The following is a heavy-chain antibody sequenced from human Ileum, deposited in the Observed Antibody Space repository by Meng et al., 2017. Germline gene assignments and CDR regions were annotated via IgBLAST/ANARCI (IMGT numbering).Heavy chain of an antibody. V-gene: IGHV4-4*02. CDR2: ITHSGST. CDR3: ARHGGYYQGF. D-gene: IGHD4-23*01. CDR1: SGSITSDTY. J-gene: IGHJ4*02. Sequence: QVQLQEPGPGMVKPSGPLSLTCAASSGSITSDTYWSWVRLPPGKGLEWIGQITHSGSTFYNPSLKSRVTMSVDKSKSQFSLMLTSVTAADTAVYYCARHGGYYQGFWGQGTLVTVSS.